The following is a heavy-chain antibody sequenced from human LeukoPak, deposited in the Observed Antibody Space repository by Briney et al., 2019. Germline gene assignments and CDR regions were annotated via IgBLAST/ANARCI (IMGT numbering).Heavy chain of an antibody. CDR2: SYTDGST. D-gene: IGHD6-19*01. J-gene: IGHJ4*02. Sequence: SETLSLTCTVSGGSISSGSYYWSWIRQPAGKGLEWIGRSYTDGSTNYNPSLKSRVTISVDTSKNQFSLKLSSVTAADTAVYYCARHRRGIAVAGHFDYWGQGTLVTVSS. V-gene: IGHV4-61*02. CDR3: ARHRRGIAVAGHFDY. CDR1: GGSISSGSYY.